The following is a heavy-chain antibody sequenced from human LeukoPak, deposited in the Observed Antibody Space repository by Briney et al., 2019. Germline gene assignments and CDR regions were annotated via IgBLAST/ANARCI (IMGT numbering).Heavy chain of an antibody. CDR2: IYYSGST. Sequence: PSETLSLTCTVSGGSISSYYWSWIRQPPGKGLEWVGYIYYSGSTNYNPSLKSRVTISVDTSKNQFSLKLSSVTAADTAVYYCARFRGYCSSTSCLSYAFDIWGQGTMVTVSS. J-gene: IGHJ3*02. V-gene: IGHV4-59*01. D-gene: IGHD2-2*01. CDR1: GGSISSYY. CDR3: ARFRGYCSSTSCLSYAFDI.